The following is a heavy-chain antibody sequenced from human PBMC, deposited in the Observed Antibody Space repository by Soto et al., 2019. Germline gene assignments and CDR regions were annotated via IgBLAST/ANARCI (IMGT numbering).Heavy chain of an antibody. CDR2: INHSGST. J-gene: IGHJ4*02. D-gene: IGHD2-15*01. V-gene: IGHV4-34*01. CDR3: GRWGYCSGGSCYFDY. Sequence: SESLSLTCAVYGGSFSGYYWTWIRQPPGKGLEWIGEINHSGSTNYNPSLKSRVTISVDTSKNQFSLKLSSVTAADTAVYYCGRWGYCSGGSCYFDYWGQGTLVTVSS. CDR1: GGSFSGYY.